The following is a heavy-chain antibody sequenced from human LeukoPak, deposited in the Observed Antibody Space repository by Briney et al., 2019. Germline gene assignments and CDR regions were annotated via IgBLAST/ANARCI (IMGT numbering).Heavy chain of an antibody. CDR2: ISGSGGST. Sequence: GGSLRLSCAASGFTFSNAWMSWVRQAPGKGLEWVSAISGSGGSTYYADSVKGRFTISRDNSKNTLYLQMNSLRAEDTAVYYCAEVAATSYYYYYGMDVWGQGTTVTVSS. CDR3: AEVAATSYYYYYGMDV. J-gene: IGHJ6*02. V-gene: IGHV3-23*01. D-gene: IGHD2-15*01. CDR1: GFTFSNAW.